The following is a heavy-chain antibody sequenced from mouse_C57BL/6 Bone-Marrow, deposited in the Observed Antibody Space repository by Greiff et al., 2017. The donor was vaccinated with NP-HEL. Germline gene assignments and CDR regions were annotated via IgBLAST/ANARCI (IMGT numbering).Heavy chain of an antibody. CDR2: IDPSDSYT. D-gene: IGHD2-5*01. CDR3: ARGDSNSHYFDY. V-gene: IGHV1-69*01. Sequence: VQLQQPGAELVMPGASVTLSCKASGYTFTSYWMHWVKQRPGQGLEWIGEIDPSDSYTNYNQKFKGKSTLTVDKSSSTAYMQLSSLTSEDSAVYYCARGDSNSHYFDYWGQGTTLTVSS. J-gene: IGHJ2*01. CDR1: GYTFTSYW.